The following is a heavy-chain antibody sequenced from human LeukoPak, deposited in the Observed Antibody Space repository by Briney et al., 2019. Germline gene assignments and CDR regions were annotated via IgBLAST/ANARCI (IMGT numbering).Heavy chain of an antibody. CDR3: ASQDPVPYYYDSSGSYEGAFDI. V-gene: IGHV3-66*04. CDR2: IYSGGST. Sequence: GGSLRLSWAASGFTVSSNYMSWVRQAPGKGLEWVSVIYSGGSTYYADSVKGRFTISRDNSKNTLYLQMNSLRAEDTAVYYCASQDPVPYYYDSSGSYEGAFDIWGQGTMVTVSS. D-gene: IGHD3-22*01. J-gene: IGHJ3*02. CDR1: GFTVSSNY.